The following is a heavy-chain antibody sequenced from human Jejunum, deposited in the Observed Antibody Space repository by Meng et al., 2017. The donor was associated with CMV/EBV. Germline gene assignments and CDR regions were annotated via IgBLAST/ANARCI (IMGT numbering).Heavy chain of an antibody. CDR2: IICYNGDT. V-gene: IGHV1-18*01. CDR1: GYTFSHHG. D-gene: IGHD6-19*01. CDR3: ARDPSNTSGRYAYFDS. J-gene: IGHJ4*02. Sequence: QVQLVQSGGGWKKPGASVKVSCRASGYTFSHHGISWIRQAPGQGLEWLGWIICYNGDTIYAQKVQGRFTMTMDKSASTAYMDLRSLRSDDTVIYYCARDPSNTSGRYAYFDSWGQGTLVTVSS.